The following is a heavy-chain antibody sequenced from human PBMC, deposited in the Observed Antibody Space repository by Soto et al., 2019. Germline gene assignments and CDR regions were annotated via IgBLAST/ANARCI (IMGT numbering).Heavy chain of an antibody. J-gene: IGHJ5*01. D-gene: IGHD3-10*01. CDR2: IYYSGST. Sequence: QVQLQESGPGLVKPSETLSLTCTVSGGSISNHYWSWIRQPPGKGLEWIGYIYYSGSTDYNPSLKSRVTTSIDTSKNQFSLKVTSVTAADTAVYYCASDRLGVSSSWFDSWGRGTLVTVSS. V-gene: IGHV4-59*11. CDR3: ASDRLGVSSSWFDS. CDR1: GGSISNHY.